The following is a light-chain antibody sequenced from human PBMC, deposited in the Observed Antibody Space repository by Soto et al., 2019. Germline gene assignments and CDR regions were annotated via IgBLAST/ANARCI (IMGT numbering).Light chain of an antibody. CDR1: HDISNY. Sequence: DIQMNQSPSSLSASVGDRVTITCQASHDISNYLNWYQQKPGKAPKLLIYDASNLETGVPSRFSGSGSGTDFTFTISSLQPEDIATYYCQQYDNLPLSLPVGGGTKVEIK. CDR3: QQYDNLPLSLP. V-gene: IGKV1-33*01. CDR2: DAS. J-gene: IGKJ4*01.